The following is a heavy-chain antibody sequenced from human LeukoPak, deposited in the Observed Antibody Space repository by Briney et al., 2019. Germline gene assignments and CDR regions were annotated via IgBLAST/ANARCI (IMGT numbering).Heavy chain of an antibody. CDR3: ARPVYSSSWNFDY. CDR1: GFTFSSYS. V-gene: IGHV3-21*01. CDR2: ISISSSYI. D-gene: IGHD6-13*01. J-gene: IGHJ4*02. Sequence: GGSLRLSRAASGFTFSSYSMNSVRQAPGKGLEWVSSISISSSYIYYADSVKGRFTISRDNAKNSLYLQMNSLRAADTAMYDCARPVYSSSWNFDYWGQGTLVTVSS.